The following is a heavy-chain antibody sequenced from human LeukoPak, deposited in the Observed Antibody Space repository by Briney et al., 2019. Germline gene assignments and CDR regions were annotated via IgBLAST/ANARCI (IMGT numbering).Heavy chain of an antibody. CDR1: GFTFSSYS. Sequence: PGGSLRLSCAASGFTFSSYSMNWVRQAPGKGLEWVSYISSSSSTIYYADSVKGRFTISRDNAKNSLYLQMNSLRAEDTAVYYCARGGGYARDWYFDLWGRGTLVTVSS. CDR3: ARGGGYARDWYFDL. D-gene: IGHD5-12*01. V-gene: IGHV3-48*04. CDR2: ISSSSSTI. J-gene: IGHJ2*01.